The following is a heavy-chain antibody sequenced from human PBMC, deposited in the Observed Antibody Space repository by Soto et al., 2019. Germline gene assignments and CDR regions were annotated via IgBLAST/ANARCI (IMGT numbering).Heavy chain of an antibody. CDR1: GFTFSSYW. D-gene: IGHD6-13*01. CDR3: SRVSRGAAGGPS. Sequence: EVQLVESGGGLVQPGGSLRLSCVASGFTFSSYWMSWARQVPGRGLEWLAKIKQDGSEKNYVDSVRGRFTISRDNAKSSLYLEMNSLRADDTAVYFCSRVSRGAAGGPSWGQGTLVTVSS. V-gene: IGHV3-7*03. J-gene: IGHJ5*02. CDR2: IKQDGSEK.